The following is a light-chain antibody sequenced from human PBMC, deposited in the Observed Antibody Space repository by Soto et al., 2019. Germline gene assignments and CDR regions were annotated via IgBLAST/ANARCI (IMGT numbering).Light chain of an antibody. J-gene: IGKJ4*01. V-gene: IGKV3-15*01. CDR2: GAS. CDR1: QSVSSN. CDR3: QQYNNWPLLT. Sequence: ELVMTQSPATLSVSPGERATLSCRASQSVSSNLAWYQQKPGQAPRLLIYGASTRATGIPARFSGSGSGTEFTLTISSLQSEDFAVYDCQQYNNWPLLTFGGGTKVEIK.